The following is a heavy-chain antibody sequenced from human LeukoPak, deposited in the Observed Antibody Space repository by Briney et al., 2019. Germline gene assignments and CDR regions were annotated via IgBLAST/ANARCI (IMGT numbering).Heavy chain of an antibody. CDR1: GDSFATRW. CDR2: IYPDDSDA. Sequence: RAGESLKISCKGSGDSFATRWVAWVRQMPGKGLEWMGIIYPDDSDARYSPSFQGQVTISADKSISTAYLQWSSLKASDTAMYFCARGAYGSGSYYNYYGMDVWGQGTTVTVSS. J-gene: IGHJ6*02. V-gene: IGHV5-51*01. CDR3: ARGAYGSGSYYNYYGMDV. D-gene: IGHD3-10*01.